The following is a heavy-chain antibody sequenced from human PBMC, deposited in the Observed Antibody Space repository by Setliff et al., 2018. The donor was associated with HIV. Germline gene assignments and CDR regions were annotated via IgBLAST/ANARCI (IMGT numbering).Heavy chain of an antibody. CDR1: GFTFSVHG. Sequence: GESLKISCAASGFTFSVHGMHWVRKAPGRGLEWVAFINYDEGYEYYADSVQGRVTISRDNSKNTVDLQINSLRLEDTGVYYCAKDGDFRNSDYDAFDFWGQGTMVTVSS. V-gene: IGHV3-30*02. CDR3: AKDGDFRNSDYDAFDF. CDR2: INYDEGYE. D-gene: IGHD7-27*01. J-gene: IGHJ3*01.